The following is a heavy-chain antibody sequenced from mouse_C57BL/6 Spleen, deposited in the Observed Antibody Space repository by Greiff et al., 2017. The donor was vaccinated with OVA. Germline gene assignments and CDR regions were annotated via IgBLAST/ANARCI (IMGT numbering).Heavy chain of an antibody. V-gene: IGHV1-80*01. CDR1: GYAFSSYW. CDR3: ARDCSSPFAY. D-gene: IGHD1-1*01. J-gene: IGHJ3*01. Sequence: VQLQESGAELVKPGASVKISCKASGYAFSSYWMNWVKQRPGKGLEWIGQIYPGDGDTNYNGKFKGKATLTADKSSSTAYRQLSSLTSEDSAVYFCARDCSSPFAYWGQGTLVTVSA. CDR2: IYPGDGDT.